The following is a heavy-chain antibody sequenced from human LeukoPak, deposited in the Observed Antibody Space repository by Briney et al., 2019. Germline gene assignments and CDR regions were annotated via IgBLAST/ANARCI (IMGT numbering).Heavy chain of an antibody. CDR3: ARGLRWLQFSTRYYYYYGMDV. V-gene: IGHV4-59*01. Sequence: SETLSLTCTVSGGSISSYYWSWIRQPPGKGLEWIGYIYYSGSTNYNPSLKSRVTISVVTSKNQFSLKLSSVTAADTAVYYCARGLRWLQFSTRYYYYYGMDVWGQGTTVTVSS. D-gene: IGHD5-24*01. CDR1: GGSISSYY. J-gene: IGHJ6*02. CDR2: IYYSGST.